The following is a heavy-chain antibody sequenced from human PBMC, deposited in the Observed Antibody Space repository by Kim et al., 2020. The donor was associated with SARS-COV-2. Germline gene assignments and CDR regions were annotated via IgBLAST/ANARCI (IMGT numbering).Heavy chain of an antibody. J-gene: IGHJ4*02. D-gene: IGHD6-13*01. Sequence: ATSVKGRFTISRNNAKNSLYLQMNSLKVEDTALYYCAKGHLNSNTWYWGQGILVTVSS. CDR3: AKGHLNSNTWY. V-gene: IGHV3-9*01.